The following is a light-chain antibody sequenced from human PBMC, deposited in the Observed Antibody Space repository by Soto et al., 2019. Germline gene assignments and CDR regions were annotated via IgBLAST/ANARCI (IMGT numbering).Light chain of an antibody. Sequence: SVRTHPASVSRSPGQSSTISCSGTSSDVGSYDHVAWYQQFPGKTPKLMIYAVSNRPSGVSNRFSGSKSGNTASLTISGLQAEDEADYYCISYTGSSTSYVFGTGTKVTVL. CDR1: SSDVGSYDH. CDR2: AVS. J-gene: IGLJ1*01. V-gene: IGLV2-14*01. CDR3: ISYTGSSTSYV.